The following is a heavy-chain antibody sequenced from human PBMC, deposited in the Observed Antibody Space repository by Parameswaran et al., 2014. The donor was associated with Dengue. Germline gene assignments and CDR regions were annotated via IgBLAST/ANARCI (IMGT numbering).Heavy chain of an antibody. CDR2: IYYSGST. CDR1: GGSISSSSYY. V-gene: IGHV4-39*01. CDR3: ARPDPYGSGSYTGRGAFDI. Sequence: AGGSLRLSCTVSGGSISSSSYYWGWIRQPPGKGLEWIGSIYYSGSTYYNPSLKSRVTISVDTSKNQFSLKLSSVTAADTAVYYCARPDPYGSGSYTGRGAFDIWGQGTMVTVSS. D-gene: IGHD3-10*01. J-gene: IGHJ3*02.